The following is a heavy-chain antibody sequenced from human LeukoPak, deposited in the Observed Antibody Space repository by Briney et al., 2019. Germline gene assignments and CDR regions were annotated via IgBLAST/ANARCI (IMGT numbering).Heavy chain of an antibody. D-gene: IGHD3-10*01. J-gene: IGHJ5*02. CDR3: ARDSYQDYYGRFDP. V-gene: IGHV3-33*08. Sequence: GGSLRLSCAASGFTFSSYGMHWVRQAPGKRLEWVAVIWDDGNNKRYANSVNGRFTISRDNSENTLYLQMNGLTAEDTAMYYCARDSYQDYYGRFDPWGQGTLVIVSS. CDR2: IWDDGNNK. CDR1: GFTFSSYG.